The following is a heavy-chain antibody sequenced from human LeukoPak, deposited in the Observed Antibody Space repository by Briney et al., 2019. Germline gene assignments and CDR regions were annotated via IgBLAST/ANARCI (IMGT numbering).Heavy chain of an antibody. CDR1: GGSISSYY. J-gene: IGHJ4*02. D-gene: IGHD1-26*01. Sequence: SETLSLTCTVSGGSISSYYWSWIRQPPGKGLEWIGYIYYIGSTNYNPSLKSRVTISVDTSKNQFSLKLSSVTAADTAVYYCARSPGSYGRLRFDYWGQGTLVTVSS. V-gene: IGHV4-59*01. CDR3: ARSPGSYGRLRFDY. CDR2: IYYIGST.